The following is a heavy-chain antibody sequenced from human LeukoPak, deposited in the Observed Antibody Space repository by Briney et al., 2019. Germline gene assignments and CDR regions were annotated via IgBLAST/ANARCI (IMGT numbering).Heavy chain of an antibody. CDR2: VYYSWDT. Sequence: PSETLSLTCTVSGGSISSTSYYWGWIRQPPGKGLEWIASVYYSWDTYYNPSLKSRVTISVDTSKNQFSLKLSSVTAADTAVYYCATTSYYYDSPDYWGQGTLVTVSS. J-gene: IGHJ4*02. CDR1: GGSISSTSYY. D-gene: IGHD3-22*01. CDR3: ATTSYYYDSPDY. V-gene: IGHV4-39*01.